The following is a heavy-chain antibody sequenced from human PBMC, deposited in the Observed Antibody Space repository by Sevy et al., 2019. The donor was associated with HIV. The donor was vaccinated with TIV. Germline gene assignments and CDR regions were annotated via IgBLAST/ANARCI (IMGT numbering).Heavy chain of an antibody. V-gene: IGHV3-7*03. CDR3: ARAETHIVVVPAAKSPLYYYYYMDV. J-gene: IGHJ6*03. CDR2: IKQDGSEK. Sequence: GGSLRLSCAASGFTFSSSWMSWVRQAPGKGLEWVANIKQDGSEKYYVDSVKGRFTISRDNAKNSLYLQMNSLRAEDTAVYYCARAETHIVVVPAAKSPLYYYYYMDVWGKGTTVTVSS. D-gene: IGHD2-2*01. CDR1: GFTFSSSW.